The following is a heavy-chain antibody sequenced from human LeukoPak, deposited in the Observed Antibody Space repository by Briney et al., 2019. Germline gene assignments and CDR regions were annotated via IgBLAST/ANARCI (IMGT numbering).Heavy chain of an antibody. V-gene: IGHV1-18*01. J-gene: IGHJ4*02. D-gene: IGHD2-15*01. CDR3: ARGYCSGGSCYSLGY. CDR2: ISAYNGNT. Sequence: ASVKVSCKASGYTFTSYGISWVRQAPGQGLEWMGWISAYNGNTNYAQKLQGRVTMTTDTSTSTAYMELSRLRSDDTAVYYCARGYCSGGSCYSLGYWGQGTLVTVSS. CDR1: GYTFTSYG.